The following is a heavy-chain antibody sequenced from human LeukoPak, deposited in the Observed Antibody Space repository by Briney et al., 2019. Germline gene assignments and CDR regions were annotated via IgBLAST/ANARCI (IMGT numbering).Heavy chain of an antibody. Sequence: SETLSLACAVYGGSFSGYYWSWIRQPPGKGLEWIGEINHSGSTNYNPSLKSRVTISVDTSKNQFSLKLSSVTAADTAVYYCARGYYFDYWGQGTLVTVSS. CDR1: GGSFSGYY. J-gene: IGHJ4*02. V-gene: IGHV4-34*01. CDR2: INHSGST. CDR3: ARGYYFDY.